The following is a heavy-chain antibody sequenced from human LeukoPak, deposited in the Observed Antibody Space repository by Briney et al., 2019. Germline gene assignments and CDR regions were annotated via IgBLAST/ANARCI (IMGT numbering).Heavy chain of an antibody. Sequence: SETLSLTCTVSGGSISSYYWSWIRQPPGKGLEWIGYIYYSGGTYYNPSLKSRVTISVDTSKNQFSLKLSSVTAADTAVYYCARARWIQLWLPRVDAFDIWGQGTMVTVSS. CDR1: GGSISSYY. CDR2: IYYSGGT. CDR3: ARARWIQLWLPRVDAFDI. J-gene: IGHJ3*02. D-gene: IGHD5-18*01. V-gene: IGHV4-59*08.